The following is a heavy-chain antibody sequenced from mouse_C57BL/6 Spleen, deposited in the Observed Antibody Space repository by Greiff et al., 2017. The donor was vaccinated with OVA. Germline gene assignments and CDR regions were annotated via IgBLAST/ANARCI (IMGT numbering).Heavy chain of an antibody. CDR2: IRSKSSNYAT. CDR1: GFTFNTYA. CDR3: VREGIYDGYYFYAMDY. V-gene: IGHV10-3*01. Sequence: EVHLVESGGGLVQPKGSLKLSCAASGFTFNTYAMHWVRQAPGKGLEWVARIRSKSSNYATYYADSVKDRFTISRDDSQSMLYLQMNNLKTEDTAMYYCVREGIYDGYYFYAMDYWGQGTSVTVSS. D-gene: IGHD2-3*01. J-gene: IGHJ4*01.